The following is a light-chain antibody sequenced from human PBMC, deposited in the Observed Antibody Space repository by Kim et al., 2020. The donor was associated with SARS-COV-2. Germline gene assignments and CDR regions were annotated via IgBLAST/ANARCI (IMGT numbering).Light chain of an antibody. CDR1: SLRSYY. Sequence: SSELTQDPAVSVALGQTVTITCQGDSLRSYYATWYQQKPGQAPKVVIYGKDNRPSGVPDRFSGSSSGNTASLTITGTQAGDEADYYCNSRDSNDYVVFGGGTQLTVL. CDR3: NSRDSNDYVV. J-gene: IGLJ2*01. CDR2: GKD. V-gene: IGLV3-19*01.